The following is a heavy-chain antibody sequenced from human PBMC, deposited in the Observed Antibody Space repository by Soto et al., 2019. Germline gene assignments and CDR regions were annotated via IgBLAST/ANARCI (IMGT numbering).Heavy chain of an antibody. CDR1: GGSISSGDYY. CDR2: IYYSGST. V-gene: IGHV4-30-4*01. Sequence: QVQLQESGPGLVKPSQTLSLTCTVSGGSISSGDYYWSWIRQPPGKGLEWIGYIYYSGSTYYNPSLKSRVTISVDTSKNQFSLKLSSVTAADTAVYYCARDSKYYYDSSGNDYWGQGTLVTVSS. D-gene: IGHD3-22*01. J-gene: IGHJ4*02. CDR3: ARDSKYYYDSSGNDY.